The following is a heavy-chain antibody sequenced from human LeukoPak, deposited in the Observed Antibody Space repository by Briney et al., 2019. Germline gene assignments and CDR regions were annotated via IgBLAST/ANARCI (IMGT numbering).Heavy chain of an antibody. CDR1: GGSISSSSYY. V-gene: IGHV4-61*01. CDR3: ARDVNWFDP. J-gene: IGHJ5*02. Sequence: PSETLSLTCTVSGGSISSSSYYWSWIWQPPGKGLEWIGYIYYSGSTNYNPSLKSRVTISVDTSKNQFSLKLSSVTAADTAVYYCARDVNWFDPWGQGTLVTVSS. CDR2: IYYSGST.